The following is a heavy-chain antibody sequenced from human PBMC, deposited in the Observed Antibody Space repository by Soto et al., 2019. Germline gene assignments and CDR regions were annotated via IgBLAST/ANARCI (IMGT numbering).Heavy chain of an antibody. CDR2: IYYSGNT. Sequence: PSETLSLTCTVSGDYISSYYWSWIRQPPGKGLEWIAYIYYSGNTNYNPSLKSRVTISVDTSRTQFSLNLSSVTAADTAVYYCARLMGSSSWYWFDHWGQGTLVTVS. J-gene: IGHJ5*02. D-gene: IGHD6-13*01. CDR1: GDYISSYY. V-gene: IGHV4-59*01. CDR3: ARLMGSSSWYWFDH.